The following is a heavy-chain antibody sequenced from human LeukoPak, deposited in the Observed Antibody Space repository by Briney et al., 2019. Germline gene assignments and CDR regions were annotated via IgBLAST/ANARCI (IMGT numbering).Heavy chain of an antibody. CDR1: GFTFSSYD. CDR3: ARGRYTSSPYFDY. D-gene: IGHD6-6*01. CDR2: IWYDGSSE. Sequence: GGSLRLSCAASGFTFSSYDLHWVRQAPGKGLEWVAVIWYDGSSEYYADSVKGRFTISRDNSKNTLYLQMNSLRADDTAVYYCARGRYTSSPYFDYWGQGALVTVSS. J-gene: IGHJ4*02. V-gene: IGHV3-33*01.